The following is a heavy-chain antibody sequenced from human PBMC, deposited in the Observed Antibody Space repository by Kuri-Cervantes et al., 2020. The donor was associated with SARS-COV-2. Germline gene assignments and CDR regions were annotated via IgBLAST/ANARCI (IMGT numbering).Heavy chain of an antibody. CDR2: ITRSGSTL. J-gene: IGHJ4*02. D-gene: IGHD1-26*01. CDR3: ARDRGSDGGDLDFDY. CDR1: GFTFTSYS. Sequence: GESLKISCAASGFTFTSYSLNWVRQAPGKGLEWLSYITRSGSTLHYADSVKGRFTISRDNAKNLLFLQMNSLRDEDTAVYYCARDRGSDGGDLDFDYWGQGTLVTVSS. V-gene: IGHV3-48*02.